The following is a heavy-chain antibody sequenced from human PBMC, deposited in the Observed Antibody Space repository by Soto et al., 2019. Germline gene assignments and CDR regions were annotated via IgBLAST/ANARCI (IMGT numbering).Heavy chain of an antibody. CDR3: ARSTAAGKYHDAKGV. V-gene: IGHV5-51*01. CDR2: IYPGDSDT. J-gene: IGHJ6*02. Sequence: PGESLKISCKGSGYSFTSYCIRWVRQMPGKGLECMGIIYPGDSDTRYSPSFQGQVTISADKSISTAYLQWSSLKASDTAMYYCARSTAAGKYHDAKGVWGRGSTVTVSS. D-gene: IGHD6-13*01. CDR1: GYSFTSYC.